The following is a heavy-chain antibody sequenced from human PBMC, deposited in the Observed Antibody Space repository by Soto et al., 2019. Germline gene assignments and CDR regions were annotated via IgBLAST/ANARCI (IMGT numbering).Heavy chain of an antibody. CDR3: AREFAGRMNWFDP. CDR1: GGSFSGYY. Sequence: QVQLQQWGAGLLKPSETLSLTCAVYGGSFSGYYWSWIRQPPGKGLEWIGKINHSGSTNYNPALKSRVTISVDTSKNQFTLKLSSVTAADTAVYYCAREFAGRMNWFDPWGQGTLVTVSS. J-gene: IGHJ5*02. V-gene: IGHV4-34*01. CDR2: INHSGST.